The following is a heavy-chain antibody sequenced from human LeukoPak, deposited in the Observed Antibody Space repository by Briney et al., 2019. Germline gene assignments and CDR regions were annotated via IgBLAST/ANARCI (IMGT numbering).Heavy chain of an antibody. CDR2: ISSSSTI. CDR1: GFTFSSYS. J-gene: IGHJ4*02. CDR3: TREAAAGIDY. Sequence: GGSLRLSCAASGFTFSSYSMNWVRQAPGKGLEWVSYISSSSTIYYADSVKGRFTISRDNAKNSLYLQMNSLRAEDTAVYFCTREAAAGIDYWGQGTLVTASS. D-gene: IGHD6-13*01. V-gene: IGHV3-48*01.